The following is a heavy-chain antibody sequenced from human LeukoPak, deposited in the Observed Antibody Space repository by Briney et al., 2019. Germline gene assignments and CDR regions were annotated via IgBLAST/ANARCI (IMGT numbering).Heavy chain of an antibody. CDR3: ATESSGWPPGAFDI. V-gene: IGHV1-24*01. J-gene: IGHJ3*02. CDR1: GYTLTELS. Sequence: ASVKVSCQVSGYTLTELSMHWVRRAPGKGLEWMGGFDPEDGETIYAQKFQGRVTMTEDTSTDTAYMELSSLRSEDTAVYYCATESSGWPPGAFDIWGQGTMVTVSS. D-gene: IGHD6-19*01. CDR2: FDPEDGET.